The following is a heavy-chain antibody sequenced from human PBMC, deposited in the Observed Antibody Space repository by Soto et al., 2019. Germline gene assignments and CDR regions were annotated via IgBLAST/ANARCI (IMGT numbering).Heavy chain of an antibody. J-gene: IGHJ4*02. V-gene: IGHV6-1*01. CDR2: TYYRSRWYS. CDR3: AIDSPGFHTEFHF. Sequence: SQTLSLTCAIPGYIVSSNGAAWNWIRQSPSRGLEWLGRTYYRSRWYSDYAPSVKSRITVNPDTSQNQFSLQLNSVTHEDTAIYYFAIDSPGFHTEFHFRGKGTLVTVSX. CDR1: GYIVSSNGAA.